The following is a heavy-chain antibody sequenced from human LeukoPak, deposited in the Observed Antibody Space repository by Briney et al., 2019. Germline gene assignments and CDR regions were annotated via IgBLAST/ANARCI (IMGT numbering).Heavy chain of an antibody. D-gene: IGHD6-13*01. CDR3: ARRVNAYSSSWYTDY. J-gene: IGHJ4*02. CDR1: GYSFTSYW. Sequence: GESLKISCKGSGYSFTSYWIGWVRQMPGKGLEWMGIIYPGGSDTRYSPSFQGQVTISADKSISTAYLQWSSLKASDTAMYYCARRVNAYSSSWYTDYWGQGTLVTVSS. V-gene: IGHV5-51*01. CDR2: IYPGGSDT.